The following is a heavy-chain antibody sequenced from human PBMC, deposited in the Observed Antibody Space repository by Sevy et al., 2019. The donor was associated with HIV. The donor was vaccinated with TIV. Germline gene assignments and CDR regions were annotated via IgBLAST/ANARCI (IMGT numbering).Heavy chain of an antibody. CDR3: ATGAGDNAFDI. CDR2: IWYDGSNK. D-gene: IGHD7-27*01. J-gene: IGHJ3*02. CDR1: GFTFSSYG. V-gene: IGHV3-33*01. Sequence: GGSLRLSCAASGFTFSSYGMHWVRQAPGKGLEWVEVIWYDGSNKYYADSVKGRFTISRDNSKNTLYLQMNSPRAEDTAVYYCATGAGDNAFDIWGQGTMVTVSS.